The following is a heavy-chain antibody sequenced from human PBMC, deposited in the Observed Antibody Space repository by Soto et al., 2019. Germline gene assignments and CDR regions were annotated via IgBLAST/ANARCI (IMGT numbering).Heavy chain of an antibody. Sequence: SETLSLTCTVSGDSVSNGRYYWSWIRQSPGKGLEWIGYIYYSGSTNYNPSLKSRVTMSVDTSKNQFSLKVRSVTAADTAVYYCVRVPNFYENTRSKGDVWCQGPPDSVSS. CDR3: VRVPNFYENTRSKGDV. V-gene: IGHV4-61*01. CDR1: GDSVSNGRYY. D-gene: IGHD3-22*01. J-gene: IGHJ4*02. CDR2: IYYSGST.